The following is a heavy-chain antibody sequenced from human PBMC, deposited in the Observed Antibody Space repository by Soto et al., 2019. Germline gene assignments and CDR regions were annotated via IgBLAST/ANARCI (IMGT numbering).Heavy chain of an antibody. CDR1: GASINNNDYY. CDR3: ARMSYFYDLWYVDL. CDR2: VYYSGTT. J-gene: IGHJ2*01. Sequence: SETLSLTCTVSGASINNNDYYLSWIRQTPGKGLEWIGYVYYSGTTDYIPSLKSRLSMSIDKSQNQLTLKLNSVTAADTATYYCARMSYFYDLWYVDLWGRGNLVTVSS. V-gene: IGHV4-30-4*01. D-gene: IGHD3-22*01.